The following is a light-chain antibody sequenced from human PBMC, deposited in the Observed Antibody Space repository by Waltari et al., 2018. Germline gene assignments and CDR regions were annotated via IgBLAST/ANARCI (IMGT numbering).Light chain of an antibody. CDR2: GAS. CDR3: QQYDISPLT. Sequence: EIVLTQSPGTLSFSPGERATLSCRARQTVRTTYLAGYQQKPGQAPTLLIYGASSRATGIPDRFSGSGSGTDFSLTISSLEPEDFAVYYCQQYDISPLTFGGGTKVEIK. J-gene: IGKJ4*01. CDR1: QTVRTTY. V-gene: IGKV3-20*01.